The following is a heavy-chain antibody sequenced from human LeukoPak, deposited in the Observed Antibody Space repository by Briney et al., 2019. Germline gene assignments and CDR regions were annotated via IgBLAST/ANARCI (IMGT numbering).Heavy chain of an antibody. CDR3: ARRLNVEHCSPTSCGGWHY. V-gene: IGHV5-51*01. Sequence: AEALKSSCEGAGYSFSTYWIGWGRHMPGKGLEWMGIIYPGDSDTSYSASFQAQVTISADKSISTAYLQWSSLKASDTAIYYCARRLNVEHCSPTSCGGWHYWGQGTMVTVSS. D-gene: IGHD2-2*01. CDR1: GYSFSTYW. J-gene: IGHJ4*02. CDR2: IYPGDSDT.